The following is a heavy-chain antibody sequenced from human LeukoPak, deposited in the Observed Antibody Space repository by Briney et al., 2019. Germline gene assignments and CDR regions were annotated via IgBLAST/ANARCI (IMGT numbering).Heavy chain of an antibody. Sequence: SETLSLTCTVSGGSISSGSYYWSWIRQPAGKGLEWIGRIYTSGSTNYNPSLKSRVTISVDTSKNQFSLKLSSVTAADTAVYYCARHHVADYYGSGSYWWFDPWGQGTLVTVSS. CDR3: ARHHVADYYGSGSYWWFDP. V-gene: IGHV4-61*02. CDR1: GGSISSGSYY. D-gene: IGHD3-10*01. J-gene: IGHJ5*02. CDR2: IYTSGST.